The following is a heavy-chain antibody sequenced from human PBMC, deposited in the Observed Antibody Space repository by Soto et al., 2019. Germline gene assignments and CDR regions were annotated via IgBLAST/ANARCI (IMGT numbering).Heavy chain of an antibody. CDR3: ARDSIAVAGRNYYYGMDV. CDR1: GGTFSSYA. J-gene: IGHJ6*02. Sequence: QVQLVQSGAEVKKPGSSVKVSCKASGGTFSSYAISWVRQAPGQGLEWMGGIIPIFGTANYAQKFQGRVTNTADESTITAYMELSSVRSEDTDVYYCARDSIAVAGRNYYYGMDVWGQGTTVTVSS. V-gene: IGHV1-69*01. D-gene: IGHD6-19*01. CDR2: IIPIFGTA.